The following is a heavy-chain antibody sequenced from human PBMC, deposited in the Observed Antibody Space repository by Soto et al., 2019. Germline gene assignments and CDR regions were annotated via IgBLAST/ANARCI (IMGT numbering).Heavy chain of an antibody. V-gene: IGHV4-59*01. CDR3: TRATYYRYYFDV. Sequence: WETLTLTCTVSGGSINNYYLSWIRQSPGKGLEWIGYIYYSGTTNYNPSLKSRVTISIDRSENQFSLKVSSVTAADTAVYFCTRATYYRYYFDVRGQGTRVTVSS. D-gene: IGHD3-10*01. CDR1: GGSINNYY. CDR2: IYYSGTT. J-gene: IGHJ4*01.